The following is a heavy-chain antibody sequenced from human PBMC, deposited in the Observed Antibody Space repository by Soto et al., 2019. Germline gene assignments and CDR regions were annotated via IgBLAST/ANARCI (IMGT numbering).Heavy chain of an antibody. CDR3: ARVVAAAGSPLFDY. J-gene: IGHJ4*02. D-gene: IGHD6-13*01. V-gene: IGHV1-18*01. Sequence: ASVKVSCKASGYTFFSYGISWVRQAPGQGLEWMGWISTYNGNTNYAQRLQGRVTMTRDTSTSTVYMELSSLRSEDTAVYYCARVVAAAGSPLFDYWGQGTLVTVSS. CDR2: ISTYNGNT. CDR1: GYTFFSYG.